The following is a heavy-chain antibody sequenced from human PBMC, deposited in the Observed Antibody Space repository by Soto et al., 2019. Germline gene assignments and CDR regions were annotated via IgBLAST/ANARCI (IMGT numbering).Heavy chain of an antibody. Sequence: SAKVWIKAPGFTFTTHAITCVRQAPGQGLEWMGWSSALNGYTNYAKNFQGRLTITTDSSTSTAYMELRSLRSDDTAVYYCASATSIAIGLRNWGQGTRVTVYS. J-gene: IGHJ4*02. CDR3: ASATSIAIGLRN. D-gene: IGHD6-6*01. CDR2: SSALNGYT. CDR1: GFTFTTHA. V-gene: IGHV1-18*01.